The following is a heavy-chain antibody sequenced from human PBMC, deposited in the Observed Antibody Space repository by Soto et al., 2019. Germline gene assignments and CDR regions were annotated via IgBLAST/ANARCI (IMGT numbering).Heavy chain of an antibody. V-gene: IGHV1-8*01. CDR2: MNPNSGNT. Sequence: ASVKVSCKASGYTFTSYDINWVRQATGQGLEWMGWMNPNSGNTGYAQKFQGRVTMTRNTSISTAYMELSSLRSEDTAVYYCARGGHVLPDCSGGSCYSGQYGEVEYYYMDVWGKGTTVTVSS. D-gene: IGHD2-15*01. J-gene: IGHJ6*03. CDR3: ARGGHVLPDCSGGSCYSGQYGEVEYYYMDV. CDR1: GYTFTSYD.